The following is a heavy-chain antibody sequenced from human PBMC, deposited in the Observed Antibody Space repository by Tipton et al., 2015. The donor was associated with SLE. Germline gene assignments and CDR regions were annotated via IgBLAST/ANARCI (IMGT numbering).Heavy chain of an antibody. D-gene: IGHD5-18*01. CDR1: GYSISSGYY. CDR2: IYHSGST. CDR3: AREIQLWLPPYFDY. Sequence: TLSLTCAVSGYSISSGYYWGWIRQPPGKGLEWIGEIYHSGSTNYNPSLKSRVTISVDTSKNQFSLKLSSVTAADTAVYYCAREIQLWLPPYFDYWGQGTLVTVSS. V-gene: IGHV4-38-2*02. J-gene: IGHJ4*02.